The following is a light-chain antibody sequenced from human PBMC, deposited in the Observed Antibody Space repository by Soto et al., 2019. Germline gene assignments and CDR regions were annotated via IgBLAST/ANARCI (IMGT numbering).Light chain of an antibody. Sequence: EIVMTQSPATLSVSPGERATLSCRASQSVSSNLAWYQQKPGQAPRHLIYVASTRATAIPPRFSGSGSVTEFTLTNNNLQSEDFAVYLCQQYNNWPPYTFGQGTKLEIK. V-gene: IGKV3-15*01. CDR1: QSVSSN. J-gene: IGKJ2*01. CDR3: QQYNNWPPYT. CDR2: VAS.